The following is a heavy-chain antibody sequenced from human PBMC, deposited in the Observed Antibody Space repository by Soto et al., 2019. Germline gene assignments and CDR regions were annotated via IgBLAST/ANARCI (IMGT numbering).Heavy chain of an antibody. CDR2: INPSSGST. Sequence: QVQLVQSGAEVKKPGASVKVSCKASGYPFTNYYIHWVRQAPGQGPEWMGIINPSSGSTSSAKKFQGRLSMTRDTSASTVFMDLSGLSSEDTAVYYCARDANYALTFHFFGMDVWGQGTTVTVSS. J-gene: IGHJ6*02. D-gene: IGHD1-7*01. V-gene: IGHV1-46*01. CDR3: ARDANYALTFHFFGMDV. CDR1: GYPFTNYY.